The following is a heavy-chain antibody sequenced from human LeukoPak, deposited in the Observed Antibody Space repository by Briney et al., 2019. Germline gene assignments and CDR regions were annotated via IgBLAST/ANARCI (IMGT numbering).Heavy chain of an antibody. CDR1: GYSIRSGDY. V-gene: IGHV4-38-2*01. CDR3: ARNRSVTTTPGFDH. Sequence: SETLSLTCAVSGYSIRSGDYWGWIRQSPGEGLEWIGSIYHSGSTHYNPSLKSRVTISVDTSKNQFSLMLTSVTAADTAVYYCARNRSVTTTPGFDHWGQGTLVTVSS. D-gene: IGHD4-17*01. J-gene: IGHJ4*02. CDR2: IYHSGST.